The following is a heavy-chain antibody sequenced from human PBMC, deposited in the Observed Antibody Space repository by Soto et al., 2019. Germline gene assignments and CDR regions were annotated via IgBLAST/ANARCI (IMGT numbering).Heavy chain of an antibody. V-gene: IGHV4-59*08. CDR3: ARQGFGALHGVVDV. J-gene: IGHJ6*02. CDR2: VHYSWGS. D-gene: IGHD3-10*01. Sequence: QVQLQESGPGLVKPSETLSLSCTVSGGSISSYHRSWIRQTPGKGLEWIGYVHYSWGSNYNPSLKSRVAISLDTSKSEFSLKLTSVTATDTAVYYCARQGFGALHGVVDVWGQGTTVTVSS. CDR1: GGSISSYH.